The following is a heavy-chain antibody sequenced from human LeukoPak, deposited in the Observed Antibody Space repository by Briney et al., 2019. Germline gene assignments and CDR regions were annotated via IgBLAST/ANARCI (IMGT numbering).Heavy chain of an antibody. V-gene: IGHV4-34*01. J-gene: IGHJ5*02. Sequence: SETLSLTCAVYGGSFSGYYWSWIRQPPGKGLEWIGEINHSGSTNYNPSLKSRVTISVDTSKNQFSLKLSSVTAADTAVYYCASKSGAGGYGDLSFWFDPWGQGTLVTVSS. CDR1: GGSFSGYY. CDR3: ASKSGAGGYGDLSFWFDP. D-gene: IGHD4-17*01. CDR2: INHSGST.